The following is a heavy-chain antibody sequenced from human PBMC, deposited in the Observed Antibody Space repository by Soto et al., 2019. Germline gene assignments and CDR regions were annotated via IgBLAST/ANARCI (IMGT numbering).Heavy chain of an antibody. J-gene: IGHJ6*02. CDR1: GFTFSSYG. V-gene: IGHV3-30*18. D-gene: IGHD3-10*01. Sequence: QVQLVESGGGVVQPGRSLRLSCAASGFTFSSYGMHWVRQAPGKGLEWVAVISYYGSNKYYADSVKGRFTISRDNSKNSLYLQMNSLRAEDTAVYYCAKDPLWFGELLNYYYGMDVWGQGTTVTVS. CDR3: AKDPLWFGELLNYYYGMDV. CDR2: ISYYGSNK.